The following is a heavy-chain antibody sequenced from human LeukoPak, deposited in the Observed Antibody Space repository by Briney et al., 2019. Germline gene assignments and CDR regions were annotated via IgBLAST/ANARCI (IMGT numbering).Heavy chain of an antibody. CDR1: GYSISSGYY. Sequence: SETLSLTCAVSGYSISSGYYWGWIRQPPGKGLEWIGSIYHSGSTYYNPSLKSRVTISVDTSKNQFSLKLSSVTAADTAVYYYARHTKRVGNWFDPWGQGTLVTVSS. CDR2: IYHSGST. V-gene: IGHV4-38-2*01. CDR3: ARHTKRVGNWFDP. D-gene: IGHD1-26*01. J-gene: IGHJ5*02.